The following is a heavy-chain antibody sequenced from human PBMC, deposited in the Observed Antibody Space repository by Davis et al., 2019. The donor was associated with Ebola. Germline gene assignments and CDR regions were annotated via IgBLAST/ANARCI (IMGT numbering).Heavy chain of an antibody. CDR2: INHSGST. D-gene: IGHD6-6*01. J-gene: IGHJ4*02. CDR3: ARDGGIGSSSGFDY. V-gene: IGHV4-34*01. Sequence: PSETLSLTCAVYGGSFSGYYWSWIRQPPGKGLEWIGEINHSGSTNYNPSLKSRVTISVDTSKNQFTLKLSSVTAADPAVYYCARDGGIGSSSGFDYWGQGTLVTVSS. CDR1: GGSFSGYY.